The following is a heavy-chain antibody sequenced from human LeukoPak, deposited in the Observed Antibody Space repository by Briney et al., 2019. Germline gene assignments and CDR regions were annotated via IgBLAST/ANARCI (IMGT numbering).Heavy chain of an antibody. CDR3: GRPTKYWLVRGNGVDV. J-gene: IGHJ6*02. V-gene: IGHV3-23*01. CDR2: IDAGGGDT. D-gene: IGHD6-19*01. CDR1: GFTFTSYA. Sequence: PGASLRLSCAASGFTFTSYAMTRVRQAPGKGLEWVSSIDAGGGDTYHSDSVKGRFTISRDNSMNTLYLQMNSLRADDTAVYYCGRPTKYWLVRGNGVDVWGQGTTVTVSS.